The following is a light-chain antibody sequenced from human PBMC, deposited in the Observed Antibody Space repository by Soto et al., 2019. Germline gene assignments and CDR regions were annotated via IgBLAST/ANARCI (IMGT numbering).Light chain of an antibody. CDR3: HQYHTYPWT. CDR1: ESVSTW. V-gene: IGKV1-5*03. CDR2: RAF. Sequence: DIQMTQSPSTLSASVGDRVTLTCRASESVSTWLAWHQQKPGKAPKVLIYRAFSLDDGVPSRFSGSGSGTVFTLTISSLQPDDFATYYCHQYHTYPWTFGQGTKVEI. J-gene: IGKJ1*01.